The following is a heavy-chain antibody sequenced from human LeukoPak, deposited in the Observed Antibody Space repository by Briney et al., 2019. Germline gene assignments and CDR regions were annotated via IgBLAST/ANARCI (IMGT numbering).Heavy chain of an antibody. CDR1: GYTFTSYG. V-gene: IGHV1-18*01. Sequence: GASVKVSCKASGYTFTSYGISWVRQAPGQGLEWMGWIRVYNGNTKYAQKVQGRVTMTTDTSTSTAYMELRSLRFDDTAVYYCARDQEAFDYWGQGTLVTVSS. J-gene: IGHJ4*02. CDR2: IRVYNGNT. CDR3: ARDQEAFDY.